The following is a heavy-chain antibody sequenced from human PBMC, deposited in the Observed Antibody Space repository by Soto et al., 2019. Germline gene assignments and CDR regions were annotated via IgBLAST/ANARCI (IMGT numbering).Heavy chain of an antibody. CDR3: AKIPPASDYYDITGDQWYSDL. V-gene: IGHV3-23*01. Sequence: EVQLLESGGGLVQPGGSLRLSCAASGLTFSSYAMSWVRQAPGKGLEWVSCISSGGGSTYYADSVKGRFTVSRDKSKNTLFLQMNRLRAEDTVRYYCAKIPPASDYYDITGDQWYSDLWGRGTLVTVSS. CDR1: GLTFSSYA. CDR2: ISSGGGST. D-gene: IGHD3-22*01. J-gene: IGHJ2*01.